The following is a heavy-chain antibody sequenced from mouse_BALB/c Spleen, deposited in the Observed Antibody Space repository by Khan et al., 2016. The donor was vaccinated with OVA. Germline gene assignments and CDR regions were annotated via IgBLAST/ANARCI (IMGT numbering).Heavy chain of an antibody. Sequence: EVQLQESGPELVQPGASVKVSCKASGYAFTSYYMYWVKQSHGKSLEWIGYIDPYNGGTSYNQKFKGKATLTVDKSSSTAYMHLNSLTSEDSAVYYCVRPATTATWFACWGQGTLVTVSA. CDR2: IDPYNGGT. D-gene: IGHD1-2*01. J-gene: IGHJ3*01. CDR3: VRPATTATWFAC. V-gene: IGHV1S135*01. CDR1: GYAFTSYY.